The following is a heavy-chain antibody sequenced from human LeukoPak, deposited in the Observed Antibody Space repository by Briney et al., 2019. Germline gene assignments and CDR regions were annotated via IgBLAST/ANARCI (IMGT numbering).Heavy chain of an antibody. D-gene: IGHD3-10*01. Sequence: PSETLSLTCTVSGGYISSGSYYWSWIRQPAEKGLEWIGRIFASGTTNYNPSLKSRVTISVDTSNNQFSLKLSSVTAADTALYYCARGPGSYSKEAFDMWGQGTMVTVSS. CDR2: IFASGTT. CDR1: GGYISSGSYY. V-gene: IGHV4-61*02. J-gene: IGHJ3*02. CDR3: ARGPGSYSKEAFDM.